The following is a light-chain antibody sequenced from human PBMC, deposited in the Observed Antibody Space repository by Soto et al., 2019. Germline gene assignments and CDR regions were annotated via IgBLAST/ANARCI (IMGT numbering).Light chain of an antibody. J-gene: IGKJ1*01. CDR2: GAS. Sequence: EIVLTQSPGTLSLSPGERSALSCMASQSVSNNYLAWYQQKPGQAPRLLIYGASNRATGIPDRFSGSGSGTDFTLTISRLEPEDFAVYYCQQYGSSGMFGQGTKVDIK. CDR1: QSVSNNY. CDR3: QQYGSSGM. V-gene: IGKV3-20*01.